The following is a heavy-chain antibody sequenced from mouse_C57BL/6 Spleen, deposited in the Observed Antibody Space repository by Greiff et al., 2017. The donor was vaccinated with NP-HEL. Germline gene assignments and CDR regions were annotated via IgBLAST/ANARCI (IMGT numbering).Heavy chain of an antibody. J-gene: IGHJ4*01. CDR3: ARGVRRIGDY. V-gene: IGHV1-50*01. CDR2: IDPSDSYT. D-gene: IGHD2-14*01. CDR1: GYTFTSYW. Sequence: QVQLQQPGAELVKPGASVKLSCKASGYTFTSYWMQWVKQRPGQGLEWIGEIDPSDSYTNYNQKFKGKATLTVDTSSSTAYMQLSSLTSEDSAVYYCARGVRRIGDYWGQGTSVTVSS.